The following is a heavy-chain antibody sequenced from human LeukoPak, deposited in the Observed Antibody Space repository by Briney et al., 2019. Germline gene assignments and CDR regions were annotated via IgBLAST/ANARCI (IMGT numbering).Heavy chain of an antibody. V-gene: IGHV4-30-4*08. CDR1: GGSISSGDYY. D-gene: IGHD3-22*01. CDR2: IYYSGST. Sequence: SQTLSLTCTVSGGSISSGDYYWSWIRQPPGKGLEWIGYIYYSGSTYYNPSLKSRVTISVDTSKNQFSLKLSSVTAADTAVYYCARVPPDYYDTSGHHYFDYWGQGTLVTVSS. J-gene: IGHJ4*02. CDR3: ARVPPDYYDTSGHHYFDY.